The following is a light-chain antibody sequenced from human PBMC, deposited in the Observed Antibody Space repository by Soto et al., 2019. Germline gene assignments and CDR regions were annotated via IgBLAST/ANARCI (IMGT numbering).Light chain of an antibody. Sequence: IVRNQSLDGKAVSLVERATINCKSSQGVLYISNNKNYLAWYQQKPGQPPKLLIYWASTRESGVPDRFSGSGSGTDFTLTIRCLQAEDMALYYCQQSCSTPLTFGAGTKVDIK. CDR1: QGVLYISNNKNY. CDR3: QQSCSTPLT. CDR2: WAS. J-gene: IGKJ4*01. V-gene: IGKV4-1*01.